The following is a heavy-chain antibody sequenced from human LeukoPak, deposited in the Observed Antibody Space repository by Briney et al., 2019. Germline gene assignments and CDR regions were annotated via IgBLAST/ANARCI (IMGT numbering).Heavy chain of an antibody. CDR1: GFTVSSNY. Sequence: GGSLRLSCAASGFTVSSNYMSWVRQAPGKGLEWVSVIYSGGSTYYADSVKGRFTISRDNSKNTLYLQMNSLRAEDTAVYYCARDRGPYYYASSGYRAFDIWGQGTMVTVSS. V-gene: IGHV3-53*01. CDR2: IYSGGST. J-gene: IGHJ3*02. D-gene: IGHD3-22*01. CDR3: ARDRGPYYYASSGYRAFDI.